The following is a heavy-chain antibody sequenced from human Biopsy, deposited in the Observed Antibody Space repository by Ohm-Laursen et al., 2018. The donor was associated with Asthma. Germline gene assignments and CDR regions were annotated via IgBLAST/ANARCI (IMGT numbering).Heavy chain of an antibody. Sequence: SETLSLTCSVYGGSISSFYWSWIRQSPEKGLEWMGYVYWTGSTNYNPPLKSRITMSVDTSKNRMFLELTSVTAADTAIYYCVRAVRNEQWLAPFDYWGQGKPVTVSS. CDR1: GGSISSFY. CDR3: VRAVRNEQWLAPFDY. V-gene: IGHV4-59*01. J-gene: IGHJ4*02. D-gene: IGHD6-19*01. CDR2: VYWTGST.